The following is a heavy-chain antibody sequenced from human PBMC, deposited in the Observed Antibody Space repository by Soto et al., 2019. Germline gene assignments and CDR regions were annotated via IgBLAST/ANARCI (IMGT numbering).Heavy chain of an antibody. V-gene: IGHV3-33*01. CDR2: IWYDGSNK. J-gene: IGHJ4*02. CDR1: GFTFSSYG. Sequence: GGSLRLSCAASGFTFSSYGMHWVRQAPGKGLEWVAVIWYDGSNKYYADSVKGRFTISRDNSKNTLYLQMNSLRAEDTAVYYCARDPTGPYYDFWSGYSVSGYFDYWGQGTLVTVSS. D-gene: IGHD3-3*01. CDR3: ARDPTGPYYDFWSGYSVSGYFDY.